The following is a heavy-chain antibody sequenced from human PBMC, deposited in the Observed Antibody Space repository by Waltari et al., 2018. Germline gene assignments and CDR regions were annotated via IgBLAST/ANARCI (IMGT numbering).Heavy chain of an antibody. D-gene: IGHD2-21*02. CDR2: IYYNGNP. J-gene: IGHJ4*02. CDR3: AREIYGGNSRPFDY. Sequence: QVQLQESGPGLMKPSETLSLTCTVSGGSMDHYFWHWIRQPPGKGLEWIGYIYYNGNPDYKPSLQSRVTISVDTSRSQFSLNLRSVTAADTAVYFCAREIYGGNSRPFDYWGQGTLVTVSS. V-gene: IGHV4-59*01. CDR1: GGSMDHYF.